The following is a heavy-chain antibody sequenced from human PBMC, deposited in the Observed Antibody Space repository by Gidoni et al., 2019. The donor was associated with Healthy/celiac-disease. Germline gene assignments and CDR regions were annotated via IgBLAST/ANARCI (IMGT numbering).Heavy chain of an antibody. J-gene: IGHJ6*02. V-gene: IGHV4-34*01. CDR3: ARAPSYSDDYVWGSYRPPSYYYGMDV. CDR1: GGSFSGYY. D-gene: IGHD3-16*02. CDR2: INHSGST. Sequence: QVQLQQRGAGLLKPSETLSLTCAVYGGSFSGYYWSWIRKPPGKGLEWIGEINHSGSTNYNPSLKSRVTISVDTSKNQFSLELSSVTAADTAVYYCARAPSYSDDYVWGSYRPPSYYYGMDVWGQGTTVTVSS.